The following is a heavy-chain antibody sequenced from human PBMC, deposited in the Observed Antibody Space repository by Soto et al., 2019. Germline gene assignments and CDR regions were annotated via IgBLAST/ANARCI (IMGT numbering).Heavy chain of an antibody. CDR1: GGSFSGYY. J-gene: IGHJ4*02. CDR2: INHSGST. CDR3: ARGALGDNMKASSKAKFDY. D-gene: IGHD3-16*01. V-gene: IGHV4-34*01. Sequence: SETLSLTCAVYGGSFSGYYWSWIRQPPGKGLEWIGEINHSGSTNYNPSLKSRVTISVDTSKNQFSLKLSSVTAADTAVYYCARGALGDNMKASSKAKFDYWGQGTLVTVSS.